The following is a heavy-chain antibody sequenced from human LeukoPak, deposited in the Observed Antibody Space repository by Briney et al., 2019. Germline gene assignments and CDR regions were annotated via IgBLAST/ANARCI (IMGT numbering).Heavy chain of an antibody. J-gene: IGHJ4*02. Sequence: PGGSLRLSCAASGFTFSRYAMNWARQAPGKGLEWVSGISGSGDTTYYADPVKGRFTISRDNSKNTLYLQMNSLRAEDTAVYYCAKDFGDCSNGVCYGKPFDYWGQGTLVTASS. CDR1: GFTFSRYA. D-gene: IGHD2-8*01. V-gene: IGHV3-23*01. CDR3: AKDFGDCSNGVCYGKPFDY. CDR2: ISGSGDTT.